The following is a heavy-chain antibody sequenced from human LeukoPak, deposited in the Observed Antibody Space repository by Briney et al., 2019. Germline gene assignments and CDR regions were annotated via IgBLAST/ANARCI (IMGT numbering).Heavy chain of an antibody. V-gene: IGHV3-30*02. CDR1: GFTFSSYG. J-gene: IGHJ6*03. CDR3: AKDGVVVPAAPNYYYYYYMDV. CDR2: IRYDGSNK. D-gene: IGHD2-2*01. Sequence: GGSLRLSCAASGFTFSSYGMHWVRQAPGRGLEWVAFIRYDGSNKYYADSVKGRFTISRDNSKNTLYLQMNSLRAEDTAVYYCAKDGVVVPAAPNYYYYYYMDVWGKGTTVTVSS.